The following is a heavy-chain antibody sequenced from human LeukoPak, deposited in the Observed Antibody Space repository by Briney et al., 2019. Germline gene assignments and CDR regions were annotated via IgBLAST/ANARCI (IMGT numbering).Heavy chain of an antibody. V-gene: IGHV1-8*03. CDR2: MNPNSGNT. CDR3: ARGRMVFGVVLPDY. D-gene: IGHD3-3*01. CDR1: GYTFTSYD. Sequence: ASVEVSCKASGYTFTSYDINWVRQATGQGLEWMGWMNPNSGNTGYVQKFQGRVTITRNTSISTAYMELSSLRSEDTAVYYCARGRMVFGVVLPDYWGQGTLVTVSS. J-gene: IGHJ4*02.